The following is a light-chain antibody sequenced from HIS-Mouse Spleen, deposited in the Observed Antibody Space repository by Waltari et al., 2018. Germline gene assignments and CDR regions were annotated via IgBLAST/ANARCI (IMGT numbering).Light chain of an antibody. CDR1: NIGSKS. CDR2: DDS. V-gene: IGLV3-21*03. CDR3: QVWDSSSDHVV. J-gene: IGLJ2*01. Sequence: SYVLTQPPSVSVAPGKTARITCGGNNIGSKSVHWYQQKPGQAPVLVVYDDSDRPSGMRERFSGSNSGNTATLTISRVEAGDEADYYCQVWDSSSDHVVFGGGTKLTVL.